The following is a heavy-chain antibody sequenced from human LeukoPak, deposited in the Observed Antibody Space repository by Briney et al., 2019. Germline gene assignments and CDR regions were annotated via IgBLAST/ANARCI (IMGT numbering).Heavy chain of an antibody. V-gene: IGHV3-20*04. J-gene: IGHJ4*02. D-gene: IGHD2-2*01. Sequence: GGSLRLSCATSGFTFDDYALSWVRQDPGRGLEWVSSITRNGGSTAYAESVKGRFTISRDNARNSLYLQMNSLRAEDTALYYCARTQIGYCSGTSCTLYYFDYWGQGTLVTVFS. CDR1: GFTFDDYA. CDR3: ARTQIGYCSGTSCTLYYFDY. CDR2: ITRNGGST.